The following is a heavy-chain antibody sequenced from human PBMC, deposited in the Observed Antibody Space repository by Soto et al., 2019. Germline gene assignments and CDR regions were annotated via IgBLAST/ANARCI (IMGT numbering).Heavy chain of an antibody. CDR1: GFTFSSYG. D-gene: IGHD3-3*01. Sequence: GGSLRLSCAASGFTFSSYGMHWVRQAPGKGLEWVAVISYDGSNKYYADSVKGRFTISRDNSKNTLYLQMNSLRAEDTAVYYCAKEGSYDFWSGPPFDAFDIWGQGTMVTVSS. CDR2: ISYDGSNK. CDR3: AKEGSYDFWSGPPFDAFDI. J-gene: IGHJ3*02. V-gene: IGHV3-30*18.